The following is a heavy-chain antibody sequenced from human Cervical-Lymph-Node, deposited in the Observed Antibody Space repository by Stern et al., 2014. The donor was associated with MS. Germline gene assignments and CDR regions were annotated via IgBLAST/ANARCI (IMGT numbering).Heavy chain of an antibody. CDR1: GDSFSGYY. D-gene: IGHD4-23*01. Sequence: QVQLQQWGAGLLKPSETLSLTCAVSGDSFSGYYWSWIRQPPGKGLEWIGEISHGGSTKYNPSLESRATISVDTSKSHFSLRLSSVTAADTAVYYCARGKTRYYYYGLDVWGQGTTVTVS. V-gene: IGHV4-34*01. CDR2: ISHGGST. CDR3: ARGKTRYYYYGLDV. J-gene: IGHJ6*02.